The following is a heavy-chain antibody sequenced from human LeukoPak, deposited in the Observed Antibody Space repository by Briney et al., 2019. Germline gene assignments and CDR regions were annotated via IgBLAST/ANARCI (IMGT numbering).Heavy chain of an antibody. V-gene: IGHV3-30*04. D-gene: IGHD5-18*01. CDR3: ARDSYGYLFDPVPLDY. CDR1: GFTFSSYA. CDR2: ISYDGSNK. Sequence: GGSLRLSCAASGFTFSSYAMHWVRQAPGKGLEWVAVISYDGSNKYYADSVKGRFTISRDNSKNTLYLQMNSLRAEDTAVYYCARDSYGYLFDPVPLDYWGQGTLVTASS. J-gene: IGHJ4*02.